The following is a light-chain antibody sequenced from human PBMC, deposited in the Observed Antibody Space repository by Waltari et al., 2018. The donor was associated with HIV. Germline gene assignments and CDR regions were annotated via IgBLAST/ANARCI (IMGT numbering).Light chain of an antibody. CDR1: QSLLHRNGYNY. CDR3: MQALLTPYT. CDR2: LGA. Sequence: DIVMTQSPLSLPVTPGEPASISCRPSQSLLHRNGYNYLDWYLQKPGQSPQLLIYLGANRAAGVPDRVSGSGSGTDFTLKISRVEGEDVGVYYCMQALLTPYTFGQGTML. V-gene: IGKV2-28*01. J-gene: IGKJ2*01.